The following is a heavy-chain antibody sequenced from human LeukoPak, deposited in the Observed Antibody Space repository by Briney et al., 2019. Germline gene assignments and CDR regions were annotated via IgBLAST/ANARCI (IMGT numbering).Heavy chain of an antibody. D-gene: IGHD6-6*01. CDR1: GYTLTHCA. V-gene: IGHV7-4-1*02. CDR3: ARDGYRSSSFDY. CDR2: IDTNTGNP. Sequence: ASVKVSCTASGYTLTHCAVNWARQAPGQGLEWMGWIDTNTGNPSYAQGFTGQFVFSSDTSVSTTYLQINSLKAEDTAVYYCARDGYRSSSFDYWGQGTLVTVSS. J-gene: IGHJ4*02.